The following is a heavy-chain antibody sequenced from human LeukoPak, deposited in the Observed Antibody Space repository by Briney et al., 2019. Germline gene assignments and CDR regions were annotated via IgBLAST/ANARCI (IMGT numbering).Heavy chain of an antibody. D-gene: IGHD3-10*01. CDR1: GGSISSSSYY. CDR3: ARVSYGSGRLRGPFDP. V-gene: IGHV4-39*07. J-gene: IGHJ5*02. Sequence: PSETLSLTCTVSGGSISSSSYYWGWIRQPPGKGLEWIGSIYYSGSTYYNPSLKSRVTISVDTSKNQFSLKLSSVTAADTAVYYCARVSYGSGRLRGPFDPWGQGTLVTVSS. CDR2: IYYSGST.